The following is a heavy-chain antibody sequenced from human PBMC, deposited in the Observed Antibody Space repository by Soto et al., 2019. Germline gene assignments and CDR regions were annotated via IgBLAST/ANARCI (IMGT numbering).Heavy chain of an antibody. D-gene: IGHD3-16*01. CDR2: IYYSGST. J-gene: IGHJ2*01. CDR1: GGSISSSSYY. V-gene: IGHV4-39*01. Sequence: QLQLQESGPGLVKPSETLSLTCTVSGGSISSSSYYWGWIRQPPGKGLEWIGSIYYSGSTYYNQSLKSRVTISVDTSKNQFSLKLSSVTAADTAVYYCARRGGSPVDWYFDLWGRGTLVTVSS. CDR3: ARRGGSPVDWYFDL.